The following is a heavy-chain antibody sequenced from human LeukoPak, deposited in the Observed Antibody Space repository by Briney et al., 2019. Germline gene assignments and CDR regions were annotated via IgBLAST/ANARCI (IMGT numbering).Heavy chain of an antibody. CDR3: AKGNSGWFTAVDY. CDR2: IKSDGSET. J-gene: IGHJ4*02. V-gene: IGHV3-23*01. Sequence: GGSLRLSCAASGFTFSSYAMSWVRQAPGKGLMWVSRIKSDGSETSYADSVKGRFTISRDNSKNTLYLQMNSLRAEDTAVYYCAKGNSGWFTAVDYWGQGTLVTVSS. CDR1: GFTFSSYA. D-gene: IGHD6-19*01.